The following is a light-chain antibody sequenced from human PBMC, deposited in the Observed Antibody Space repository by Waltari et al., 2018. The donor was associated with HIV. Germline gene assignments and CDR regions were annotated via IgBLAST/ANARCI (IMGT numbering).Light chain of an antibody. CDR1: QSVSSSY. CDR3: QQYGSSLQRWT. J-gene: IGKJ1*01. Sequence: IVLTQSPGTLSLSPGERATLSCRASQSVSSSYLAWYQQKPGQAPRLLIYGASSRATGIPDRFSGSGSGTDFTLTISRLEPEDFAVYYCQQYGSSLQRWTFGQGTKVEIK. CDR2: GAS. V-gene: IGKV3-20*01.